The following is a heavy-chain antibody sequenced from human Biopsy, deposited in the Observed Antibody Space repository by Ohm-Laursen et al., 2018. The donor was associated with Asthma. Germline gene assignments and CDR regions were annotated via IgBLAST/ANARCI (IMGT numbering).Heavy chain of an antibody. Sequence: GSSVKVSCKASGGTFSSYAISWVRQAPGQGLEWMGGIIPIFGTANYAQKFQGRVTMTRDTSTSTVYMELSSLRSEDTAVYYCARAGALIVGATMGYWGQGTLVTVSS. D-gene: IGHD1-26*01. V-gene: IGHV1-69*05. CDR2: IIPIFGTA. CDR3: ARAGALIVGATMGY. J-gene: IGHJ4*02. CDR1: GGTFSSYA.